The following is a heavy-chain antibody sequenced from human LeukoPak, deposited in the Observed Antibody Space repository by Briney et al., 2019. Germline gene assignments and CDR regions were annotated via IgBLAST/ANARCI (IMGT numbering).Heavy chain of an antibody. D-gene: IGHD1-20*01. Sequence: SVKVSCKASGGTFSSYAISWVRQAPGQGLEWMGRIIPILGIANYAQKFQGRVTITADKSTSTAYMELSSLRSEDTAVYYCATLTGTTGFDYWGQGTLVTVSS. J-gene: IGHJ4*02. CDR1: GGTFSSYA. CDR2: IIPILGIA. V-gene: IGHV1-69*04. CDR3: ATLTGTTGFDY.